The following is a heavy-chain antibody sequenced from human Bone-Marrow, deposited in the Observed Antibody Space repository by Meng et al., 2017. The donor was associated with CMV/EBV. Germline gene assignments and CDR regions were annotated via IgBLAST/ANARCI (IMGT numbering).Heavy chain of an antibody. V-gene: IGHV3-33*06. Sequence: GESLKISCAASGFTFSSYGMHWVRQAPGKGLEWVAVIWYDGSNKYYADSVKGRFTISRDNSKNTLYPQMNSLRAEDTAVYYCAKDSIVATNRYYYYYGMDVWGQGTMVTVSS. CDR3: AKDSIVATNRYYYYYGMDV. D-gene: IGHD5-12*01. CDR1: GFTFSSYG. CDR2: IWYDGSNK. J-gene: IGHJ6*02.